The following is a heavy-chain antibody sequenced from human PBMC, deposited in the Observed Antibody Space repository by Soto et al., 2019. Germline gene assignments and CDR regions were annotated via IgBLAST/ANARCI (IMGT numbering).Heavy chain of an antibody. V-gene: IGHV3-11*01. D-gene: IGHD2-15*01. CDR1: GCTFSDYY. CDR2: ISGSGSTI. Sequence: QVQLVESGGGLVKPGGSLRLSCAASGCTFSDYYMSWIRQAPGKGLEWVSYISGSGSTIYYADSVKGRFTISRDNAKNSLHLQMNSLRAEDTAVYYCASGVAASHFYYYYMDVWGKGTTVTASS. CDR3: ASGVAASHFYYYYMDV. J-gene: IGHJ6*03.